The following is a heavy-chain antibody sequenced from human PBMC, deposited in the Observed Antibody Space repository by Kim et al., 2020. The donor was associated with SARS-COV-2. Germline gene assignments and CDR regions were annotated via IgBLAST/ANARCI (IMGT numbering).Heavy chain of an antibody. CDR3: ARGPYCSSTSCSGYYYYGMDV. J-gene: IGHJ6*02. CDR1: GFTFSDYY. Sequence: GGSLRLSCAASGFTFSDYYMSWIRQAPGKGLEWVSYISSSISYTNYADSVKGRFTISRDNAKNSLYLQMNSLRAEDTAVYYCARGPYCSSTSCSGYYYYGMDVWGQGTTVTVSS. CDR2: ISSSISYT. D-gene: IGHD2-2*01. V-gene: IGHV3-11*05.